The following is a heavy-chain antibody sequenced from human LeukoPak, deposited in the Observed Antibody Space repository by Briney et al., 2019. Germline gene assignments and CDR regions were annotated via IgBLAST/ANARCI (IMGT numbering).Heavy chain of an antibody. CDR2: ISAYNGNT. Sequence: ASVKVSCKASGGTFSSYAISWVRQAPGQGLEWMGWISAYNGNTNYAQKLQGRVTMTTDTSTSTAYMELRSLRSDDTAVYYCARVIVPAAPDENWFDPWGQGTLVTVSS. CDR1: GGTFSSYA. D-gene: IGHD2-2*01. J-gene: IGHJ5*02. CDR3: ARVIVPAAPDENWFDP. V-gene: IGHV1-18*01.